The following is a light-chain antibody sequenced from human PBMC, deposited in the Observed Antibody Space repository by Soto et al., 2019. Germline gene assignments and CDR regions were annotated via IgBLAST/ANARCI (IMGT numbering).Light chain of an antibody. Sequence: DVVMTQSPLSLPVTLGQPASISCRSSQSLVYSDGHTYLNWFQQRPGQSPRRLIYEVSNRDSGVPDRFSGSGSGTDFTLKISRVEAEDVGVYYCMQGTLWPRTFGQGTKLELK. V-gene: IGKV2-30*01. CDR1: QSLVYSDGHTY. J-gene: IGKJ2*01. CDR3: MQGTLWPRT. CDR2: EVS.